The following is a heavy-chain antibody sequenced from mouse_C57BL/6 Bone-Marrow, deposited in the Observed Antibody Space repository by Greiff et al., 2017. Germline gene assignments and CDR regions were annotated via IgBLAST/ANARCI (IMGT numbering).Heavy chain of an antibody. V-gene: IGHV14-4*01. CDR3: TTITTVVATGDY. J-gene: IGHJ2*01. CDR2: IDPENGDT. D-gene: IGHD1-1*01. CDR1: GFNIKDDY. Sequence: EVQLQQSGAELVRPGASVKLSCTASGFNIKDDYMHWVKQRPEQGLEWIGWIDPENGDTEYASKFQGKATITADTSSNTAYLQLSSLTSEDTAVYYGTTITTVVATGDYWGQGTTLTVSS.